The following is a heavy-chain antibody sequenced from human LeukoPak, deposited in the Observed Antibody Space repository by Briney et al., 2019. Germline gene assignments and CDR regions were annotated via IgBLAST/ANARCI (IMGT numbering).Heavy chain of an antibody. J-gene: IGHJ4*02. D-gene: IGHD7-27*01. CDR1: GYTFISYY. V-gene: IGHV1-2*02. CDR3: ARTGDFDS. Sequence: GASVKVSCKAFGYTFISYYMHWVRQAPGQGLEWMGWINPNSGDTNYALKFQGRVTMTRDTSISTAYMELSRLSSDDTAVYYCARTGDFDSWGQGTLVTVSS. CDR2: INPNSGDT.